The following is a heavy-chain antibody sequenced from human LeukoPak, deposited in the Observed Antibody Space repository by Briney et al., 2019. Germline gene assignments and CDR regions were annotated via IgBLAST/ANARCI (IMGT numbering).Heavy chain of an antibody. CDR2: IIPIFGTA. J-gene: IGHJ4*02. Sequence: SVKVSCKASGGTFSSYAISWVRQAPGQGLEWMGGIIPIFGTANYAQKFQGRVTITADESTSTAYMELSSLRSEDTAVYYCARGVLDYYDSSGSSYFDYWGQGTLVTDSS. V-gene: IGHV1-69*13. D-gene: IGHD3-22*01. CDR1: GGTFSSYA. CDR3: ARGVLDYYDSSGSSYFDY.